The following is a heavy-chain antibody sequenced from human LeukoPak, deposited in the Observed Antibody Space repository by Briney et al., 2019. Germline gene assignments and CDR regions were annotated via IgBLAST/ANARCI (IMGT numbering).Heavy chain of an antibody. J-gene: IGHJ4*02. V-gene: IGHV3-21*01. CDR1: GFTFSSYS. Sequence: GGSLRLSCAASGFTFSSYSMNWVRQAPGKGLEWVSSISSSSSYIYYADSVKDRFTISRDNAKNSLYLQMNSLRAEDTAVYYCARVSTAMVGEDYWGQGTLVTVSS. D-gene: IGHD5-18*01. CDR2: ISSSSSYI. CDR3: ARVSTAMVGEDY.